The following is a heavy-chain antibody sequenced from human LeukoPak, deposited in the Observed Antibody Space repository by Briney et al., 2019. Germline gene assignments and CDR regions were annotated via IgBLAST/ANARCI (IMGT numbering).Heavy chain of an antibody. D-gene: IGHD1-26*01. V-gene: IGHV1-18*01. CDR3: AREVGAPASDAFDI. CDR2: ISAYNGNT. CDR1: GYTFTSYG. Sequence: APVKVSCKASGYTFTSYGISWVRQAPGQGLEWMGWISAYNGNTNYAQKLQGRVTMTTDTSTSTAYMELRSLRSGDTAVYYCAREVGAPASDAFDIWGQGTMVTVSS. J-gene: IGHJ3*02.